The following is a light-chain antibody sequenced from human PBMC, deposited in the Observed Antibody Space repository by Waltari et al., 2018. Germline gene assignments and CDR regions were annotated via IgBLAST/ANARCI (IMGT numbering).Light chain of an antibody. CDR2: DAS. Sequence: FVLTQSPATLSLSPGERATLSCRASQRISRNLCWYQQKLGQAPRLLLYDASNRATGITARFSGSGSGNDFTLNISSLEPEDFAVYYGQQSSERPVTFGGGTKVEIK. CDR1: QRISRN. J-gene: IGKJ4*01. V-gene: IGKV3-11*01. CDR3: QQSSERPVT.